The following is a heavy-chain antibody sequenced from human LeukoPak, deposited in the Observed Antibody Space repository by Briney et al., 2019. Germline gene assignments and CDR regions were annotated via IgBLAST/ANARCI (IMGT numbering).Heavy chain of an antibody. CDR3: ARVRYSSWYYYFDY. CDR1: GGSISSYY. J-gene: IGHJ4*02. V-gene: IGHV4-4*07. D-gene: IGHD6-13*01. Sequence: SETLSLTCTVSGGSISSYYWGWIRQPAGKGLEWIGRIYTSGSTNYNPSLKSRVSMSVDTSKNQFSLKLSSVTAADTAVYYCARVRYSSWYYYFDYWGQGTLVTVSS. CDR2: IYTSGST.